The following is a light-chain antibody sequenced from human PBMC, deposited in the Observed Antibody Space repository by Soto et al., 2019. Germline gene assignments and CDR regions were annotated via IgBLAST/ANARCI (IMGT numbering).Light chain of an antibody. CDR2: AAS. V-gene: IGKV1-39*01. J-gene: IGKJ4*01. Sequence: DIQMTQSPSSLSASVGDRITITCRASQSISSYLNWYQQKPGKAPNLLIYAASSLQSGVPSRFCGCGSGTDFTLTISSLQPEDFATYYCQQSYSTLTFGGGTKVEIK. CDR1: QSISSY. CDR3: QQSYSTLT.